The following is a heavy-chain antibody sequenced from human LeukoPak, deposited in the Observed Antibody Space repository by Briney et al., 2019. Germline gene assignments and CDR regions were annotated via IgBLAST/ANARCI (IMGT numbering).Heavy chain of an antibody. D-gene: IGHD4-23*01. J-gene: IGHJ4*02. CDR2: IKQDGSDK. Sequence: PGGSLRLSCAASGFTFSSYWMSWARQAPGKGLEWVANIKQDGSDKYYVDSVKGRFTISRDNAKNSLYLPINSLRAEDTAVYYCARKTVVGSYFDYWGQGTPVTVSS. CDR1: GFTFSSYW. V-gene: IGHV3-7*03. CDR3: ARKTVVGSYFDY.